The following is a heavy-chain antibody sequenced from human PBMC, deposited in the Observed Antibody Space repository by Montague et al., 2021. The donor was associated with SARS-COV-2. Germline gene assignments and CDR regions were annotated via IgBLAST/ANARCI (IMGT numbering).Heavy chain of an antibody. CDR1: GDSITSGGYF. J-gene: IGHJ4*02. CDR3: AASGRRGYSNPFHH. D-gene: IGHD4-11*01. Sequence: TRSLTCTVSGDSITSGGYFWNWIRQHPGKGLEYIGAISYSGXTXYXXXXTXRVSISMDTSKNAFSLSLHSVTAADTAVYFCAASGRRGYSNPFHHCGRGSLVTVSS. V-gene: IGHV4-31*03. CDR2: ISYSGXT.